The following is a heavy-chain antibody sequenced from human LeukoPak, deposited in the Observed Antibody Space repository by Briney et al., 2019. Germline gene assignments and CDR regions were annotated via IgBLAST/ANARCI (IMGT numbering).Heavy chain of an antibody. Sequence: ASVKVSCKASGYTFTSYDINWVRQATGQGLEWMGWINPNSGGTNYAQKFQGRVTMTRDTSISTAYMELSRLRSDDTAVYYCAGGSGWYEYWGQGTLVTVSS. CDR2: INPNSGGT. D-gene: IGHD6-19*01. CDR1: GYTFTSYD. J-gene: IGHJ4*02. CDR3: AGGSGWYEY. V-gene: IGHV1-2*02.